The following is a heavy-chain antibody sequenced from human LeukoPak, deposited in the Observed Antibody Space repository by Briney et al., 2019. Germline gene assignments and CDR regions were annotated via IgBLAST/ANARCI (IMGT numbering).Heavy chain of an antibody. Sequence: ASVKVSCKASGYILTDYSIHWVRHAPGHGLEWMGWINPNSGDTNYAQKFQGRVTMTTDTPIRTVYMELRRLRYDDTAGYYCARGPLEYCSGGTGYSGRNGFDPWGQGTLVTVSS. CDR2: INPNSGDT. J-gene: IGHJ5*02. CDR1: GYILTDYS. V-gene: IGHV1-2*02. D-gene: IGHD2-15*01. CDR3: ARGPLEYCSGGTGYSGRNGFDP.